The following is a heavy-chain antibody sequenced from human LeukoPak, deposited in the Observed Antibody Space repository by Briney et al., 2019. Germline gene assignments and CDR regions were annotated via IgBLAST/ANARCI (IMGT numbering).Heavy chain of an antibody. D-gene: IGHD3-9*01. CDR3: ANSAGGYNDGLLKY. V-gene: IGHV3-23*01. CDR1: GFTFSSYA. J-gene: IGHJ4*02. CDR2: ISGSGGST. Sequence: GGSLRLSCAASGFTFSSYAMSWVRQAPGKGLEWVSAISGSGGSTYYADSVKGRFTISRDNSKNTLYLQMNSLRAEDTAVYYCANSAGGYNDGLLKYWGQGTLVTVSS.